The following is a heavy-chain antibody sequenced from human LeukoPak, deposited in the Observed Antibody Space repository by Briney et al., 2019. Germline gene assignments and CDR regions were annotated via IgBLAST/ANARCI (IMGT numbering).Heavy chain of an antibody. Sequence: GGSLRPSCAASGFTFSDSYMSWIRQAPGKGLEWFSYISSSGNTIYYADSVKGRFTISRDNAQNSLYLQMNSLRAEDTAVYYCAGGNYRYLNYWGQGTLVTVSS. CDR2: ISSSGNTI. D-gene: IGHD3-16*02. V-gene: IGHV3-11*01. CDR1: GFTFSDSY. CDR3: AGGNYRYLNY. J-gene: IGHJ4*02.